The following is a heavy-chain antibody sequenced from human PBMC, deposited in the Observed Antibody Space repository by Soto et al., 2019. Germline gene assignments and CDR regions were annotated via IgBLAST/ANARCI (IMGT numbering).Heavy chain of an antibody. D-gene: IGHD3-22*01. Sequence: TGGSLRLSCAASGFTFSSYGMHWVRQAPGKGLEWVAVISYDGSNKYYADSVKGRFTISRDNSKNTLYLQMNSLRAEDTAVYYCAKAPLYYYDSSGYYYYGMDVWGQGTTVTVPS. CDR2: ISYDGSNK. J-gene: IGHJ6*02. V-gene: IGHV3-30*18. CDR3: AKAPLYYYDSSGYYYYGMDV. CDR1: GFTFSSYG.